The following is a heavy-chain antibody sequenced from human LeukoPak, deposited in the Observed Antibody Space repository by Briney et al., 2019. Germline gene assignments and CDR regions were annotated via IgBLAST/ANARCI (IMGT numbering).Heavy chain of an antibody. Sequence: GGSLRLSCAASGFTFNRCGMHWVRQAPGKGLEWVAVIVYDGSHQYYTDSVKGRFTISRDNSKNTVFLQLDSLRAEDTGVYYCVKGSGTNDYGMDTWGQGTTVTVPS. CDR1: GFTFNRCG. CDR3: VKGSGTNDYGMDT. CDR2: IVYDGSHQ. D-gene: IGHD3-10*01. V-gene: IGHV3-30*18. J-gene: IGHJ6*02.